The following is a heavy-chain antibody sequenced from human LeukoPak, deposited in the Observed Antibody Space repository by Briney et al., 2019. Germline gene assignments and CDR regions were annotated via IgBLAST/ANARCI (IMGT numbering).Heavy chain of an antibody. J-gene: IGHJ3*02. CDR3: ARDRDAFDI. V-gene: IGHV3-74*01. CDR1: W. CDR2: INSHPTTT. Sequence: WMXWGXXXXGKGLFCFSRINSHPTTTSYAHSLNCRFTISRHTAKNTLYLQMNSLRAEYTAVYYCARDRDAFDIWGQGTMVTVSS.